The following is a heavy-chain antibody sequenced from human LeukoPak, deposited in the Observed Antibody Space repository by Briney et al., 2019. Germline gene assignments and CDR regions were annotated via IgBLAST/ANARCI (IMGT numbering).Heavy chain of an antibody. V-gene: IGHV1-2*02. D-gene: IGHD7-27*01. CDR3: ARSGTAEGLVFDY. Sequence: ASVKVSFKASGYTFTGYYMHWVRQAPGQGLEWMGWIYRNSDGTNYAQKFQDRVAMTTDTSISTAYMELSRLRSDDTAVYYCARSGTAEGLVFDYWGQGTLVTVSS. J-gene: IGHJ4*02. CDR1: GYTFTGYY. CDR2: IYRNSDGT.